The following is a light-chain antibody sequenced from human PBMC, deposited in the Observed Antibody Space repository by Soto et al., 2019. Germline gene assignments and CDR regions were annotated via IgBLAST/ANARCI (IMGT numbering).Light chain of an antibody. CDR2: EVS. J-gene: IGLJ2*01. Sequence: QSALTQPPSASGSPGQSVTISCTGTSSDVGAYAYVSWYQQHPGKAPKLMIYEVSKRPSGVPDRFSGSKSGNMASLTVSGLQAEDEADYYGSAYAGSNNVVFGGGTKLTVL. CDR1: SSDVGAYAY. V-gene: IGLV2-8*01. CDR3: SAYAGSNNVV.